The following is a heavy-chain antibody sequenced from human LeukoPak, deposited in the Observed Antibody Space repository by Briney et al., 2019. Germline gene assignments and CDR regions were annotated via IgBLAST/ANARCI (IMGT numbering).Heavy chain of an antibody. V-gene: IGHV3-21*01. CDR1: GFTFSSYS. Sequence: GGSLRLSCAASGFTFSSYSMNWVRQAPGKGLEWVSSISSSSSYIYYADSVKGRFTISRDNAKNSLYLQMDSLRAEDTAVYYCARDRGDLDYFDYWGQGTLVTVSS. J-gene: IGHJ4*02. D-gene: IGHD3-16*01. CDR2: ISSSSSYI. CDR3: ARDRGDLDYFDY.